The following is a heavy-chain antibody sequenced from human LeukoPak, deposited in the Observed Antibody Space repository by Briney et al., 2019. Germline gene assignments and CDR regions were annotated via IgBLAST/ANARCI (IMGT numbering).Heavy chain of an antibody. CDR3: ASLAGYYKGGFYFDY. Sequence: SQTLSLTCTVSGGSISSGDYYWSWIRQPPGKGLEWIGYIYYSGSTYYNPSLKSRVTISIDTSKNQFSLKLSSVTAADTAVYYSASLAGYYKGGFYFDYWGQGTLVTVSS. CDR1: GGSISSGDYY. J-gene: IGHJ4*02. V-gene: IGHV4-30-4*01. CDR2: IYYSGST. D-gene: IGHD3-9*01.